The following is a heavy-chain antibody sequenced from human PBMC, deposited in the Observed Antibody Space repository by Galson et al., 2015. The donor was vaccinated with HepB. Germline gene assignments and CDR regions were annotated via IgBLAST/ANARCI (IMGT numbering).Heavy chain of an antibody. V-gene: IGHV3-23*01. CDR2: ISGSGTTI. J-gene: IGHJ5*01. D-gene: IGHD6-19*01. Sequence: SLRLSCAASGFTFSTFAMGWVRQAPGKGLEWVSFISGSGTTIFYADSVKGRFTISRDNARNTVYLQMDSLRAEDTAVYYCARVYSGWYWFDSWGQGTLVTVSS. CDR1: GFTFSTFA. CDR3: ARVYSGWYWFDS.